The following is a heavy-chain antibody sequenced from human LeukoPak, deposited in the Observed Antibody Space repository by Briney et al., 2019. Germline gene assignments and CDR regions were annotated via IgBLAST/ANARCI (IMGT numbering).Heavy chain of an antibody. CDR2: ISNNGGYT. CDR1: GFTFSSSA. V-gene: IGHV3-23*01. Sequence: GGSLRLSCAASGFTFSSSAMSWVRQAPGKGLEWVSAISNNGGYTYYADSVQGRFTIPRDNSKSTLCLQMNSLRAEDTAVYYCAKQLGYCSDGSCYFPYWGQGTLVTVSS. CDR3: AKQLGYCSDGSCYFPY. J-gene: IGHJ4*02. D-gene: IGHD2-15*01.